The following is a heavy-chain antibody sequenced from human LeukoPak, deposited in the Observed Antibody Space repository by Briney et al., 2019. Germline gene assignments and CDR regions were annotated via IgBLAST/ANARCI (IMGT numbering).Heavy chain of an antibody. Sequence: SETLSLTCAVYGGSFSGYYWSWIRQPPGKGLVWIGEINHSGSTNYNPSLKSRVTISVDTSKNQFSLKLSSVTAADPAVYYCARCRRPTAGRWFDHWGQGTLVTVSS. D-gene: IGHD2-15*01. V-gene: IGHV4-34*01. CDR3: ARCRRPTAGRWFDH. CDR2: INHSGST. J-gene: IGHJ5*02. CDR1: GGSFSGYY.